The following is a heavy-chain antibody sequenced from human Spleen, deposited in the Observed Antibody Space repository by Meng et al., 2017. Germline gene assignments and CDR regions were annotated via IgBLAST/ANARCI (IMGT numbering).Heavy chain of an antibody. Sequence: QVELRQWGACLLKPSETLPLTCVVSGGSFSDYYWSWIRQPPGKGLEWIGEINHSGSTNYNPSLESRATISVDTSQNNLSLKLSSVTAADSAVYYCARGPTTMAHDFDYWGQGTLVTVSS. CDR2: INHSGST. CDR3: ARGPTTMAHDFDY. V-gene: IGHV4-34*01. CDR1: GGSFSDYY. D-gene: IGHD4-11*01. J-gene: IGHJ4*02.